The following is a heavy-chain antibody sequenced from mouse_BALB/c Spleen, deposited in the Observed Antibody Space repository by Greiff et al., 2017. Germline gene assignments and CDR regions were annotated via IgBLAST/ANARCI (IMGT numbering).Heavy chain of an antibody. D-gene: IGHD1-1*01. J-gene: IGHJ2*01. CDR2: ISSGGSYT. V-gene: IGHV5-6-4*01. CDR1: GFTFSSYT. Sequence: EVKLMESGGGLVKPGGSLKLSCAASGFTFSSYTMSWVRQTPEKRLEWVATISSGGSYTYYPDSVKGRFTISRDNAKNTLYLQMSSLKSEDTAMYYCTREGVRDYGYFDYWGQGTTLTVSS. CDR3: TREGVRDYGYFDY.